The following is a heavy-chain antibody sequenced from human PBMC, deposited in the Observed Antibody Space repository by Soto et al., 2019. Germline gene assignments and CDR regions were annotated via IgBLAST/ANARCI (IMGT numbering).Heavy chain of an antibody. CDR1: GFSLTTSGVG. CDR2: IYWDDDK. CDR3: AHHPYYGLGSYSFDY. D-gene: IGHD3-10*01. J-gene: IGHJ4*02. Sequence: QITLKESGPTLVRPTQPLTLTCTFSGFSLTTSGVGVGWIRQPPGKALDWLAVIYWDDDKRYSSSLKSRLTITKDTSKNQVVLTMTNMDPVDTATSYCAHHPYYGLGSYSFDYWGQGTLVTVSS. V-gene: IGHV2-5*02.